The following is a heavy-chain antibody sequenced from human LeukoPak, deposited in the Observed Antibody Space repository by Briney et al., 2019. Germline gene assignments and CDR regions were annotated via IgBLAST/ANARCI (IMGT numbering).Heavy chain of an antibody. V-gene: IGHV4-39*01. D-gene: IGHD1-14*01. J-gene: IGHJ2*01. Sequence: SETLSLTCTVSGGSISSGSYYWSWIRQPAGKGLEWIGSIYHSGSTYYNPSLKSRVTISIDTSKNQFSLKLTSVTAADTAVYYCARQTEPDYKTSGWYFDLWGRGTLVTVSS. CDR3: ARQTEPDYKTSGWYFDL. CDR1: GGSISSGSYY. CDR2: IYHSGST.